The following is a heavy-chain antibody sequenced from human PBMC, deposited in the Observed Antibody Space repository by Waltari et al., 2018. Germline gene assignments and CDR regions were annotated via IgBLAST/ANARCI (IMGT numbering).Heavy chain of an antibody. D-gene: IGHD1-7*01. J-gene: IGHJ5*02. CDR2: VVPENGDT. CDR1: GYTFTDYY. V-gene: IGHV1-69-2*01. Sequence: EVQLVQSGAEVKKPGATVKISCKVSGYTFTDYYMHWVQQAPGKGLEWMGLVVPENGDTRDAEKFQVRVTITADTSTGTAYMELSSLRSEDTAVYYCATAGNWNYGGWWFDPWGQGTLVTVSS. CDR3: ATAGNWNYGGWWFDP.